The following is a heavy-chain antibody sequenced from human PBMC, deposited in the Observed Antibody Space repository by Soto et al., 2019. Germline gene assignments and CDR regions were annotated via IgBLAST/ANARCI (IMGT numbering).Heavy chain of an antibody. J-gene: IGHJ4*02. CDR3: ARDKITGLFDY. D-gene: IGHD2-8*02. CDR1: GGSLSSYY. Sequence: PSETLSLTCTVSGGSLSSYYWTWIRQPPGKGLEWIGYVYYSGNTNYNPSLKSRVTISVDTSKNQFSLKLTSVTAADTAVYYCARDKITGLFDYLGQRTPVTVSS. CDR2: VYYSGNT. V-gene: IGHV4-59*12.